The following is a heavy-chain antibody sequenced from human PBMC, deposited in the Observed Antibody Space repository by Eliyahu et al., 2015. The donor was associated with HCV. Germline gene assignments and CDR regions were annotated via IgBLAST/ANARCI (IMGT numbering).Heavy chain of an antibody. D-gene: IGHD3-3*01. CDR1: GFXFSXYS. J-gene: IGHJ4*02. Sequence: EVQLVESGGGLVHXGXSLRLSCAASGFXFSXYSLNWVRQAPGMGLXWVAYISSTXSVIYYADSVKGRFTISRDNAKNSVNLQMTSLRDEDTAVYYCARDQYTMTSTYYIDYWGQGTLVTVSS. CDR2: ISSTXSVI. CDR3: ARDQYTMTSTYYIDY. V-gene: IGHV3-48*02.